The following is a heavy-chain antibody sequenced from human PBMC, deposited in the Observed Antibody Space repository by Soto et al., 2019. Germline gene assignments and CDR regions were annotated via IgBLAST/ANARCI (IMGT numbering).Heavy chain of an antibody. V-gene: IGHV1-24*01. D-gene: IGHD4-4*01. CDR3: ATLKGTTDFYYYYYYSYMDV. CDR1: GYTLTELS. Sequence: ASVKVSCKVSGYTLTELSMHWVRQAPGKGLEWMGGFDPEDGETIYAQKFQGRVTMTEDTSTDTAYMELSSLRSEDTAVYYCATLKGTTDFYYYYYYSYMDVGGKGTTVTVSS. CDR2: FDPEDGET. J-gene: IGHJ6*03.